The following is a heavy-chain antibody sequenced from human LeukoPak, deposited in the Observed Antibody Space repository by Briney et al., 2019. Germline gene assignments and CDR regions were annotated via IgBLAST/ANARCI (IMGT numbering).Heavy chain of an antibody. V-gene: IGHV3-73*01. Sequence: GGSLRLSCAASGFTFSGSAMHWVRQASGKGLEWVGRIRSKANSYATAYAASVKGRFTISRDDSKNTAYLQMNSLKTEDTAVYYCTRLVVAATPMNYYYMDVWGKGTTVTVSS. CDR2: IRSKANSYAT. J-gene: IGHJ6*03. CDR3: TRLVVAATPMNYYYMDV. CDR1: GFTFSGSA. D-gene: IGHD2-15*01.